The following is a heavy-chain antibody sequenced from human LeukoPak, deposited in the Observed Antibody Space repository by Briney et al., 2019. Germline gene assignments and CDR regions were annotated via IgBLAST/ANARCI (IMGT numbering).Heavy chain of an antibody. CDR1: GFTFSSYG. V-gene: IGHV3-23*01. CDR3: AKGGAVSSKSITLIRGTRKYYYYMDV. J-gene: IGHJ6*03. CDR2: ISGSGGST. Sequence: GGSLRLSCAASGFTFSSYGMSWVRQAPGKGLEWVSAISGSGGSTYYAHSVKGRFIISRDNSKNSLYLQMNSLRAEDTAVYYCAKGGAVSSKSITLIRGTRKYYYYMDVWGKGTTVTISS. D-gene: IGHD3-10*01.